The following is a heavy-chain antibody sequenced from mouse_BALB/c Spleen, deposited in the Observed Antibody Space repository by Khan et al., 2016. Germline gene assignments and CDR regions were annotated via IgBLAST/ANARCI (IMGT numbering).Heavy chain of an antibody. V-gene: IGHV10S3*01. Sequence: EVQLVETGGGLVQPRGSLKLSCAASGFTFNTNAMNWVRQAPGKGLEWVSRIRSKSNNYATYYADSVKDRFTISRDDSQSMLYLQMNNLKTEDTAMYYCVRYPPFAYWGQVTLVTVSA. J-gene: IGHJ3*01. CDR1: GFTFNTNA. CDR3: VRYPPFAY. CDR2: IRSKSNNYAT.